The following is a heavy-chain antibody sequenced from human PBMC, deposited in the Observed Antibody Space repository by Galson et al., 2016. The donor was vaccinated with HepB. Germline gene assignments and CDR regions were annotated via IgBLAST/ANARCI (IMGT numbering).Heavy chain of an antibody. V-gene: IGHV3-49*04. D-gene: IGHD1-26*01. CDR3: GRRRTVSYYYFDY. Sequence: SLRLSCAASGFTFSSYAMSWVRQAPGKGLEWVSFIRSKAYGGTTEYAASVKGRFTISREDSKSIAYLKMDSLKTEDTGVYYCGRRRTVSYYYFDYWGQGTLVTVSA. J-gene: IGHJ4*02. CDR1: GFTFSSYA. CDR2: IRSKAYGGTT.